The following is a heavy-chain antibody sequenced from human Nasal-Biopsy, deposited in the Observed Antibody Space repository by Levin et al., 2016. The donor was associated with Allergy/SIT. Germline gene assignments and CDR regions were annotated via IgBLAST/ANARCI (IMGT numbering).Heavy chain of an antibody. D-gene: IGHD4-23*01. Sequence: GESLKISCAASGFTVNNSYINWVRQGPGKGLEWVSLLNSAGSTYYADSVKGRFTISRDNSNNTVYLQMNSVRVEDTAIYYCARRGDGGRAFDVWGQGTMATVSS. CDR2: LNSAGST. CDR3: ARRGDGGRAFDV. CDR1: GFTVNNSY. J-gene: IGHJ3*01. V-gene: IGHV3-53*01.